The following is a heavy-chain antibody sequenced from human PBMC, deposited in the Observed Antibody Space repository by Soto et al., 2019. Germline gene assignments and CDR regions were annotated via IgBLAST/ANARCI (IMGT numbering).Heavy chain of an antibody. D-gene: IGHD6-19*01. CDR2: ISAYNGNT. CDR3: ARLYSSGWYGRKTTKNAFDI. V-gene: IGHV1-18*01. J-gene: IGHJ3*02. Sequence: GASVKVSCKASGYTFTSYGISWVRQAPGQGLEWMGWISAYNGNTNYAQKLQGRVTMTTDTSTSTAYMELRSLRSDDTAVYYCARLYSSGWYGRKTTKNAFDIWGQGTMVTVSS. CDR1: GYTFTSYG.